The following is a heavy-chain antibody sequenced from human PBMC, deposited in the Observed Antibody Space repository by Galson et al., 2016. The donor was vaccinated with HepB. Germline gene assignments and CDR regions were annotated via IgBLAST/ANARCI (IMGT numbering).Heavy chain of an antibody. V-gene: IGHV1-3*01. Sequence: SVKVSCKASAYTFTNYAMHWVRQAPGQRLEWMGWINPGNGDTKYSQKVQGRVTISRDTSASTAYMELSSLISEDTAVYYCAREGSYYTLDYWGQGTLVTVSS. CDR2: INPGNGDT. J-gene: IGHJ4*02. D-gene: IGHD1-26*01. CDR3: AREGSYYTLDY. CDR1: AYTFTNYA.